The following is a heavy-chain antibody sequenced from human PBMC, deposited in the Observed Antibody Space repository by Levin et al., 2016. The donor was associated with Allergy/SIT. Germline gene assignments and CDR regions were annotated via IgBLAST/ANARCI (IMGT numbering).Heavy chain of an antibody. J-gene: IGHJ6*02. CDR2: IWYDGSNK. V-gene: IGHV3-33*01. D-gene: IGHD6-13*01. Sequence: SLKISCAASGFTFSSYGMHWVRQAPGKGLEWVAVIWYDGSNKYYADSVKGRFTISRDNSKNTLYLQMNSLRAEDTAVYYCASGSPGIAPPMDVWGQGTTVTVSS. CDR1: GFTFSSYG. CDR3: ASGSPGIAPPMDV.